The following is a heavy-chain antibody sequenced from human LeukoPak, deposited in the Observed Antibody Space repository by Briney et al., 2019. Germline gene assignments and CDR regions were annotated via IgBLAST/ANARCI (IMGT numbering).Heavy chain of an antibody. V-gene: IGHV4-39*01. Sequence: SETLSLTCTVSGGSISSSSYYWGWIRQPPGKGLEWIGSIYYSGSAYYNPSLKSRVTISVDTSKNQFSLRLSSVTAADTAVYYCVGSGGSCYGYWGQGTLVTVSS. CDR3: VGSGGSCYGY. CDR1: GGSISSSSYY. CDR2: IYYSGSA. J-gene: IGHJ4*02. D-gene: IGHD2-15*01.